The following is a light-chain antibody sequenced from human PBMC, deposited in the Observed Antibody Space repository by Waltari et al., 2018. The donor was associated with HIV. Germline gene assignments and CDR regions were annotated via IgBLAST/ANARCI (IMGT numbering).Light chain of an antibody. CDR3: CSYAGSSNVV. CDR2: EVN. CDR1: TTNIGSYNL. Sequence: QSALTQSASVSGSPGKSITISCTGTTTNIGSYNLVSWYQPHPGKAPKVIIYEVNKRPSGVSNRFSGSTSGSTASLTISGLQAEDEADYYCCSYAGSSNVVFGGGTKLTVL. J-gene: IGLJ2*01. V-gene: IGLV2-23*02.